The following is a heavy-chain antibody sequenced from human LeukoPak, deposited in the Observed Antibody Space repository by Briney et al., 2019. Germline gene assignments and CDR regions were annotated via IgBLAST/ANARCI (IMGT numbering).Heavy chain of an antibody. D-gene: IGHD6-19*01. Sequence: GGSLRLSCAASGFSFSDEYMSWIRQAPGQGLEWISYISASGSYTNYADSVKGRFTISRDNAKNSLYLQMNSLRAEDTAVYYCGRSRGAGPGAHFDIWGQGTLVTVSS. CDR2: ISASGSYT. V-gene: IGHV3-11*03. CDR3: GRSRGAGPGAHFDI. J-gene: IGHJ4*02. CDR1: GFSFSDEY.